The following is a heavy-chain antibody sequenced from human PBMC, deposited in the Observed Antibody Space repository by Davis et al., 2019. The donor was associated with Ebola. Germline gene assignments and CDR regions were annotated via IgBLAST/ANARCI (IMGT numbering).Heavy chain of an antibody. J-gene: IGHJ2*01. D-gene: IGHD4-17*01. Sequence: GESLKISCAASGFTFSSYWMSWVRQAPGKGLEWVANIKQDGSEKYYVDSVKGRFTISRDNAKNSLYLQMNSLRAEDTAVYYCAKEDAATVTYYWYFDLWGRGTLVTVSS. CDR2: IKQDGSEK. CDR3: AKEDAATVTYYWYFDL. CDR1: GFTFSSYW. V-gene: IGHV3-7*03.